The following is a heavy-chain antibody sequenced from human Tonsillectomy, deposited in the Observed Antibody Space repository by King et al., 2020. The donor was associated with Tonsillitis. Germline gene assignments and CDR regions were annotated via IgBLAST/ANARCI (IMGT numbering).Heavy chain of an antibody. CDR1: GFSFSSYG. Sequence: VQLVESGGGVVQPGRSPRLSCAASGFSFSSYGMHWVRQAPGKGLEWVAVIWYDGSNKYYADSVKGRFTISRDNSKNTMLLQMNSLRAEDTAVYCCARHPGVRPRIAAAGTGYYFDYWGQGTLVTVSS. D-gene: IGHD6-13*01. V-gene: IGHV3-33*01. CDR3: ARHPGVRPRIAAAGTGYYFDY. CDR2: IWYDGSNK. J-gene: IGHJ4*02.